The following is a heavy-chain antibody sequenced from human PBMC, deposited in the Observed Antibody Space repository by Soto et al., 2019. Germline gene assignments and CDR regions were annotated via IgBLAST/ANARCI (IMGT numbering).Heavy chain of an antibody. CDR1: GFSFSTYG. CDR2: ISNDGSNK. D-gene: IGHD2-8*02. V-gene: IGHV3-30*18. CDR3: AEGFGLYWSFDY. J-gene: IGHJ4*02. Sequence: QVHLVESGGGVVQPGRSLRLSCAASGFSFSTYGMHWVRQAPGKGLEWVAFISNDGSNKYYADSVKGRFTISRDNSKNTLYLQLNSLRAEETSMYYRAEGFGLYWSFDYWGQGTLVTVSS.